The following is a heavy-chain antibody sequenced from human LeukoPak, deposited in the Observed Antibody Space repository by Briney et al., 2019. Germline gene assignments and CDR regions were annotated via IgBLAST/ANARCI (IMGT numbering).Heavy chain of an antibody. D-gene: IGHD3-22*01. CDR3: ARTPGMVVVKTFYCMDV. J-gene: IGHJ6*02. Sequence: ASVKVSCKTSGYTFTSDGISWVRQAPGQGLEWMGWTGTYKGNTNYAQMFQGRVTMTTDTSTSTAYMELKNLRSDDTAVYYCARTPGMVVVKTFYCMDVWGQGTTVTVSS. V-gene: IGHV1-18*01. CDR2: TGTYKGNT. CDR1: GYTFTSDG.